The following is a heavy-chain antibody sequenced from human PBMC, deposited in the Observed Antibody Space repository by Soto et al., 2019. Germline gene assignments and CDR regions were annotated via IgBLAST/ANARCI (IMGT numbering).Heavy chain of an antibody. CDR3: ARSDCTGAYCYSWPFNYGVDV. CDR2: IWYDGSNK. V-gene: IGHV3-33*08. Sequence: GGSLRLSCTTSGFTFNTYGMHWVRQAPGKGLEWVAIIWYDGSNKYYADSVKGRITISRDNSKNTLYLQMNSLRAEDTALYYCARSDCTGAYCYSWPFNYGVDVWGQGTTVTVSS. CDR1: GFTFNTYG. J-gene: IGHJ6*02. D-gene: IGHD2-15*01.